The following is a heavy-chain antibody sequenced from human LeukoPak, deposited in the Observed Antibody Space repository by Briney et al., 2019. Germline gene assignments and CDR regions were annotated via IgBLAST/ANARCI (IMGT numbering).Heavy chain of an antibody. D-gene: IGHD3-10*01. CDR2: MNPNSGNT. CDR1: GYTFTSYD. CDR3: ARGGRGEFLASPHYYYYYGMDV. V-gene: IGHV1-8*01. Sequence: ASVKVSCKASGYTFTSYDINWVRQATGQGLEWMGWMNPNSGNTGYAQKFQGRVTMTRNTSISTAYMELSSLRSEDTAVYYCARGGRGEFLASPHYYYYYGMDVWGQGTTVTVSS. J-gene: IGHJ6*02.